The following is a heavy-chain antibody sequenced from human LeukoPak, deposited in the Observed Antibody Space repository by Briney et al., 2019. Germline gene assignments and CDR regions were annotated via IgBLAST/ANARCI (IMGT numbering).Heavy chain of an antibody. CDR2: IIPILGIA. CDR1: GGTFSSYT. J-gene: IGHJ3*02. D-gene: IGHD2-2*01. Sequence: ASVKVSCKASGGTFSSYTISWVRQAPGQGLEWMGKIIPILGIANYAQKFQGRVTITADKSTSTAYMELSSLRSEDTAVYYCASEHYCSSTSCYGDAFDIWGQGTMVTVSS. V-gene: IGHV1-69*02. CDR3: ASEHYCSSTSCYGDAFDI.